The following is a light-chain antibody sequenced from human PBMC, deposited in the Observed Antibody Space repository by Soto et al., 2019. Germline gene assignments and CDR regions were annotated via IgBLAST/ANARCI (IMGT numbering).Light chain of an antibody. J-gene: IGLJ1*01. Sequence: QSALTQPHSVSGSPGQSVTISCTGTSSDVGAYNFASWYQQRPGTAPRLIIYDVNKRPSGVPDRFSGSKSGNTASLTISGLQAEDEADYYCCSYAGKYKYVVGSRTKLTVL. V-gene: IGLV2-11*01. CDR1: SSDVGAYNF. CDR2: DVN. CDR3: CSYAGKYKYV.